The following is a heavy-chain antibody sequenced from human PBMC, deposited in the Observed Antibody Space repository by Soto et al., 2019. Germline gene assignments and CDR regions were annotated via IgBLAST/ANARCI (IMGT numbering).Heavy chain of an antibody. V-gene: IGHV4-34*01. Sequence: PSDNLSITCAVYDASFSGDYWTWIRQPPGTGLEWIGEINHSGSTNYNPSLKSRVTISVDTSKNQFSLKLTSVTAADTAVYYCARDKITGLFDYWGQGPLVTVS. CDR2: INHSGST. D-gene: IGHD2-8*02. J-gene: IGHJ4*02. CDR3: ARDKITGLFDY. CDR1: DASFSGDY.